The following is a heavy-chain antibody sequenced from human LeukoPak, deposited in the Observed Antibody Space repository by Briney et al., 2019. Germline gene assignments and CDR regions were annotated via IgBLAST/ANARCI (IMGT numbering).Heavy chain of an antibody. J-gene: IGHJ5*02. CDR3: ARGPLHYYDSSGYSNWFDP. D-gene: IGHD3-22*01. CDR2: IYYSGST. Sequence: PSETLSLTYTVSGGSISSYYWSWIRQPPGKGLEWIGYIYYSGSTNYNPSLKSRVTISVDTSKNQFSLKLSSVTAADTAVYYCARGPLHYYDSSGYSNWFDPWGQGTLVTVSS. V-gene: IGHV4-59*01. CDR1: GGSISSYY.